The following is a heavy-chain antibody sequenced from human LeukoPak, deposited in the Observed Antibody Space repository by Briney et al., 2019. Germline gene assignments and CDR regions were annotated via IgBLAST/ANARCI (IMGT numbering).Heavy chain of an antibody. CDR1: VSSITNYL. D-gene: IGHD1-1*01. J-gene: IGHJ5*02. V-gene: IGHV5-10-1*01. CDR2: IDASDSYT. Sequence: GASMHFCSTAAVSSITNYLTRFRHALPERLVEWTGRIDASDSYTNYSSSFQGHVTISADKSISTGYQQWSRPKASDTVMYYCARLLELEVSSNWFDPWGQGTLVTVSS. CDR3: ARLLELEVSSNWFDP.